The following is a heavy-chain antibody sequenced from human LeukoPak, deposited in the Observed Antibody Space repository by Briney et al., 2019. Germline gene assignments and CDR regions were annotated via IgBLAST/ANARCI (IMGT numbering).Heavy chain of an antibody. J-gene: IGHJ4*02. V-gene: IGHV4-34*01. D-gene: IGHD3-10*01. CDR1: GGSFSGYY. CDR3: ASYYGSGSYSAY. CDR2: INHSGST. Sequence: PSETLSLTCAVYGGSFSGYYWSWIRQPPGKGLEWIGEINHSGSTNYNPSLKSRVTISVDTSKNQFSLKLSSVTAADTAVYYCASYYGSGSYSAYWGQGTLVTVSS.